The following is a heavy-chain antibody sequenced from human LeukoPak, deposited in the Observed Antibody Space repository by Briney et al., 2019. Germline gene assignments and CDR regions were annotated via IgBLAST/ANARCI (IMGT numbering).Heavy chain of an antibody. V-gene: IGHV4-39*07. CDR3: ARGERHFDWVPKPGWFDP. D-gene: IGHD3-9*01. CDR1: VGSLSSSSYY. J-gene: IGHJ5*02. CDR2: IYYSGST. Sequence: SETLSLTCTVSVGSLSSSSYYWGWIRQPPGKGLEWIGSIYYSGSTYYHPSLKSRVTISVDTSKNQFSLKLSSVTAADTAVYYCARGERHFDWVPKPGWFDPWGQGTLVTVSS.